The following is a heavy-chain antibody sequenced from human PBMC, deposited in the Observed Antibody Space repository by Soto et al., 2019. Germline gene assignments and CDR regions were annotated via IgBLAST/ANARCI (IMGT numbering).Heavy chain of an antibody. CDR1: GYKFSNYA. D-gene: IGHD3-16*01. Sequence: EVQLLESGGGLVQPGGSLRLSCAASGYKFSNYAMTWVRQAPGQGLEWVSCISNGGDYIYYADAVKGRVTIARDRPTSPPYLQMTGLTAADAAVYYCAKDATPLGTNDWYCDVWGRGTRVTV. CDR3: AKDATPLGTNDWYCDV. CDR2: ISNGGDYI. V-gene: IGHV3-23*01. J-gene: IGHJ2*01.